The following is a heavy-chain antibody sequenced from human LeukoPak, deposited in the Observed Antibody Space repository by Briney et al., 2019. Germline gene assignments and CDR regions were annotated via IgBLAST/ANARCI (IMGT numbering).Heavy chain of an antibody. CDR2: ISGSGGST. D-gene: IGHD3-22*01. V-gene: IGHV3-23*01. J-gene: IGHJ4*02. Sequence: GGSLRLSCAVSGITLSNYGMSWVRQAPGKGLEWVAGISGSGGSTNFADFVKGRFTISRDNPRNTLYLQMNSLRAEDTAVYFCAKRAVVIRVILVGFHKEAYYFDSWGQGALVTVSS. CDR3: AKRAVVIRVILVGFHKEAYYFDS. CDR1: GITLSNYG.